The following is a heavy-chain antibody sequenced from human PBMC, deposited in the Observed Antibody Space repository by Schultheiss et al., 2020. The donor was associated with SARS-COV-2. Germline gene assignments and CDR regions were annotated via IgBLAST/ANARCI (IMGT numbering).Heavy chain of an antibody. J-gene: IGHJ3*02. CDR3: ARDADTAMVFGAFDI. CDR1: GFTFSSYA. V-gene: IGHV3-33*08. CDR2: IWYDGSNK. D-gene: IGHD5-18*01. Sequence: GGSLRLSCAASGFTFSSYAMSWVRQAPGKGLEWVAVIWYDGSNKYYADSVKGRFTISRDNSKNTLYLQMNSLRAEDTAVYYCARDADTAMVFGAFDIWGQGTMVTVSS.